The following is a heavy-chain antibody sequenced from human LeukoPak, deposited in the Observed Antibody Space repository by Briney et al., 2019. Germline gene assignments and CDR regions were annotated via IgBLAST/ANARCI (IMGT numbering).Heavy chain of an antibody. J-gene: IGHJ4*02. CDR1: GGSISSYY. CDR3: ARGRVAATQVLDY. Sequence: SETLSLTCTVSGGSISSYYWSWIRQPPGKGLEWIGYIYYSRSTNYNPSLKSRVTISVDTSKNQFSLKLSSVTAADTAVYYCARGRVAATQVLDYWGQGTLVTVSS. D-gene: IGHD2-15*01. V-gene: IGHV4-59*01. CDR2: IYYSRST.